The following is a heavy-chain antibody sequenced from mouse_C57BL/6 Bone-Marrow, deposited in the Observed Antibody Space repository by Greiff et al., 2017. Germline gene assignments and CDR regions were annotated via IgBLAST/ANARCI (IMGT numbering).Heavy chain of an antibody. CDR3: TRDSLYYYGSSYWYFEV. Sequence: EVMLVESGEGLVKPGGSLKLSCAASGFTFSSYAMSWVRQTPEKRLEWVAYISRGGDYIYYADTVKGRFTFTRDNARNTLYLQMSSLKSEDTAMYYCTRDSLYYYGSSYWYFEVWGTGTTVTVSS. J-gene: IGHJ1*03. D-gene: IGHD1-1*01. CDR2: ISRGGDYI. CDR1: GFTFSSYA. V-gene: IGHV5-9-1*02.